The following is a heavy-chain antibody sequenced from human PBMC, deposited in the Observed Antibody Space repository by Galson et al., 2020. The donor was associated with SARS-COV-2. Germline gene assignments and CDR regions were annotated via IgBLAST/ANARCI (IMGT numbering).Heavy chain of an antibody. CDR2: IFGSGSHT. CDR1: GFTFSDYT. D-gene: IGHD3-16*01. Sequence: GESLKISCAASGFTFSDYTMIWVRQAPGKGLEWVSSIFGSGSHTYYAASVKARFTISRDSAKSSLYLQMNSLGADDTAVYYCARDLGPAPMIKWYFDLWGRGALVTVSS. J-gene: IGHJ2*01. V-gene: IGHV3-21*01. CDR3: ARDLGPAPMIKWYFDL.